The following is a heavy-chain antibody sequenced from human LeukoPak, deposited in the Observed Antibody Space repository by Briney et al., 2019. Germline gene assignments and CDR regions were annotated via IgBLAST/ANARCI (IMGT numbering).Heavy chain of an antibody. CDR3: ARGCSSGTCPLDY. CDR2: IYYSGST. J-gene: IGHJ4*02. CDR1: GDSIRTYY. Sequence: SETLSLTCTVSGDSIRTYYWSWIRLPPGKGPEWIGYIYYSGSTNYNPSLKSRVTISVDTSKNQFSLKLNSATAADTAVYYCARGCSSGTCPLDYWGQGTLVTVSS. V-gene: IGHV4-59*01. D-gene: IGHD2-15*01.